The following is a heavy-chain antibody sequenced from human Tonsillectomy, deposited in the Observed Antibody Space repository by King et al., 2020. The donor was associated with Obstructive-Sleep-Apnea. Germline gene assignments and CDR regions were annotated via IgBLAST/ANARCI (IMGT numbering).Heavy chain of an antibody. V-gene: IGHV4-59*01. J-gene: IGHJ4*02. CDR2: IYYSGST. CDR1: GGAFSTYY. D-gene: IGHD2-15*01. CDR3: ARVDCSGGSYYPGY. Sequence: VQLKESGPGLVKHSEILSLTCTVSGGAFSTYYWSWIRQPPGKGLEWIGYIYYSGSTNYNRSLKSRVTISLDTPNNQGSLKLSSVTTADTAVYYCARVDCSGGSYYPGYCGRGTLVTVS.